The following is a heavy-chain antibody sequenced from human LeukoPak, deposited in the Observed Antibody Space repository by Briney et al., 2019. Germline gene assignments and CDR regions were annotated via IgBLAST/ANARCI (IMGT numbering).Heavy chain of an antibody. CDR2: IRYDGSNK. CDR1: GFTFSSYG. Sequence: PGGSLRLSCAASGFTFSSYGMHWVRQAPGKGLEWVAFIRYDGSNKYYADSVKGRFTISRDNSKNTLYLQMNSLRAEDTAVYYCAKDLEYCSSTSCYYYYYYMDVWGKGTTVTISS. J-gene: IGHJ6*03. V-gene: IGHV3-30*02. D-gene: IGHD2-2*01. CDR3: AKDLEYCSSTSCYYYYYYMDV.